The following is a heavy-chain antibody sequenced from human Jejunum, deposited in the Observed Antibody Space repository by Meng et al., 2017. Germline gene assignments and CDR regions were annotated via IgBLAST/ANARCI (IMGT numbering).Heavy chain of an antibody. V-gene: IGHV4-31*02. Sequence: GELGEAVAGLVEPSQTLSLTCAVSGGAISIGSYCWSWIRQNGVEGLEWIGYIYYSGSTNYNPSLKSRLFMSVDTSKNQFSLKLTSMTAADTAVYYCARSRVTTCLFDSWGRGTLVTVFS. CDR1: GGAISIGSYC. CDR2: IYYSGST. D-gene: IGHD4-17*01. J-gene: IGHJ4*01. CDR3: ARSRVTTCLFDS.